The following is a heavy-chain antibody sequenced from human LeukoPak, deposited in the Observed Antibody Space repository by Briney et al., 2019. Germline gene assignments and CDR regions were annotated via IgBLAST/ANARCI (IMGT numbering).Heavy chain of an antibody. V-gene: IGHV4-61*02. J-gene: IGHJ4*02. CDR2: IYSSGST. D-gene: IGHD4-23*01. Sequence: SQTLSLTCTVSGVSISSGSYYWSCIRQPAGKGLEWIGRIYSSGSTNYNPSLKSRATISVDTSKNQFSLKLSSVTAADTAVYYCARGGGNSPLWGQGTLVTVSS. CDR1: GVSISSGSYY. CDR3: ARGGGNSPL.